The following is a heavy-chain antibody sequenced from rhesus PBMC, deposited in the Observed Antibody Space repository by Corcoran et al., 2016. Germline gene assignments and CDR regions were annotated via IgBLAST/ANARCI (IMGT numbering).Heavy chain of an antibody. Sequence: QVQLQESGPGVVKPSETLSLTCAVSGGSISDSYGWSWIRQPPGKGLEWIGYIYGSSTSTNYNPSLKSHVTISKDTSKNQFAVKLSSVTAADTAVYYCARALTVVIIMGFDYWGLVVLVTVSS. CDR2: IYGSSTST. CDR3: ARALTVVIIMGFDY. J-gene: IGHJ4*01. D-gene: IGHD3-34*01. V-gene: IGHV4S10*01. CDR1: GGSISDSYG.